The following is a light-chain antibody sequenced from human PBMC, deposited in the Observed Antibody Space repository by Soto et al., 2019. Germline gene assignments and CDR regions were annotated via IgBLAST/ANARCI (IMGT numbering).Light chain of an antibody. CDR2: DAS. J-gene: IGKJ1*01. V-gene: IGKV3-11*01. CDR3: QQRTNWPWT. Sequence: EIVLTQSPATLSLSQGERVTLSCRASQSVGSYLAWSQQKPGQAPRLLIYDASNRATGIPARFSGSGSGTDFTLTISSLEPEDFAVYYCQQRTNWPWTFGQGTKVEIK. CDR1: QSVGSY.